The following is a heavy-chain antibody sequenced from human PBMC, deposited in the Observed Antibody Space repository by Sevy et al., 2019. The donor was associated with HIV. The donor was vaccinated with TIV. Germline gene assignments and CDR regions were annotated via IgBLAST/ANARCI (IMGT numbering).Heavy chain of an antibody. Sequence: GESLKIPCAASGFTFSSYSMNWVRQAPGKGLEWVSSISSSSSYIYYADSVKGRFTISRDNAKNSLYLQMNSLRAEDTAVYYCARAYTSFSSGWYKDYYGMDVWGQGTTVTVSS. CDR3: ARAYTSFSSGWYKDYYGMDV. J-gene: IGHJ6*02. CDR1: GFTFSSYS. D-gene: IGHD6-19*01. V-gene: IGHV3-21*01. CDR2: ISSSSSYI.